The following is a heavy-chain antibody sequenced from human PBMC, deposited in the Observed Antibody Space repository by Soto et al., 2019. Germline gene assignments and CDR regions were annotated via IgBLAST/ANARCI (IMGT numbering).Heavy chain of an antibody. CDR1: GYTFTGYY. Sequence: ASVKVSCKASGYTFTGYYMHWVRQAPGQGLEWMGWINPNSGGTNYAQKFQGRVTMTRDTSISTAYMELSRLRSDDTAGYYCAGDRYGRRVGQQLVLSWFDPWGQGTLVTVSS. CDR3: AGDRYGRRVGQQLVLSWFDP. CDR2: INPNSGGT. V-gene: IGHV1-2*02. D-gene: IGHD6-13*01. J-gene: IGHJ5*02.